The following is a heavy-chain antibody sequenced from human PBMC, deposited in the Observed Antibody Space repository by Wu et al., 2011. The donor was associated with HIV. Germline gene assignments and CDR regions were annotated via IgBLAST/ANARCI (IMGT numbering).Heavy chain of an antibody. J-gene: IGHJ6*03. CDR2: VDPEEGDT. CDR3: ATGSTESSYYYHYMDV. V-gene: IGHV1-69-2*01. D-gene: IGHD3-10*01. CDR1: GHSFTDYY. Sequence: EVHLEQSGAEVKKPGATVKISCKVSGHSFTDYYIHWVQQAPGKGLQWMGLVDPEEGDTKYAEKFQGRVTITADTSTDTAFMEVSSLRSDDTAVYFCATGSTESSYYYHYMDVWGKGTTVTVSS.